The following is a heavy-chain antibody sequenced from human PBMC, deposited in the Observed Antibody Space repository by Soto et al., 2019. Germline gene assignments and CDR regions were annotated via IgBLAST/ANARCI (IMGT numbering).Heavy chain of an antibody. V-gene: IGHV4-59*01. CDR3: AREQYNWRL. CDR2: VYHTGNT. Sequence: SETLSLTCSVSGVSITSYYWTWIRHSPGKGLEWIGYVYHTGNTYYNPSLKSRVTISLDTSKNQVSLRLRSVTAADTAVYYCAREQYNWRLWGQGTLVTVSS. CDR1: GVSITSYY. J-gene: IGHJ4*02. D-gene: IGHD1-20*01.